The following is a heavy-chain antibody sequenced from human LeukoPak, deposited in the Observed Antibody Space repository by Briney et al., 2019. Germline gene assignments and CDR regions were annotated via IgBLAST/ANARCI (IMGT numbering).Heavy chain of an antibody. V-gene: IGHV4-59*01. CDR3: ARVGSAGVDY. CDR1: GGSISSYY. J-gene: IGHJ4*02. CDR2: IYYSGST. Sequence: SETLSLTCTVSGGSISSYYWSWIRQPPGKGLEWIGYIYYSGSTNYNPSLKSRVTISVDTSKNQFSLKLSSVTAADTAVYYCARVGSAGVDYWGQGTLVTVSS. D-gene: IGHD2-15*01.